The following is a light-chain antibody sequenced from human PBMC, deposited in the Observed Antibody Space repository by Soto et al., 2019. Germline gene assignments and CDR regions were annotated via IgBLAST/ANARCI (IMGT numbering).Light chain of an antibody. Sequence: QSVLTQSPSASASLGASVKLTCTLSSGHSSYAIAWHQQQPEKGPRYLMKLNSDGSHNKGDGIPDRFSGSSSGAERYLTISRLQSEDEADYYCQNWGTGIQVFGGGTKLTVL. V-gene: IGLV4-69*01. CDR1: SGHSSYA. J-gene: IGLJ2*01. CDR3: QNWGTGIQV. CDR2: LNSDGSH.